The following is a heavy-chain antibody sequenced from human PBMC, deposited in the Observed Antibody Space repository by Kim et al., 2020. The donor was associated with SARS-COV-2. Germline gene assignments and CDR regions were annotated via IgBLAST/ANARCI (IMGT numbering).Heavy chain of an antibody. V-gene: IGHV1-69*13. D-gene: IGHD4-17*01. CDR3: ARDYRTPSPLRGMDV. Sequence: SVKVSCKASGGTFSSYAISWVRQAPGQGLEWMGGIIPIFGTANYAQKFQGRVTITADESTSTAYMELSSLRSEDTAVYYCARDYRTPSPLRGMDVWGQGTTVTVSS. CDR1: GGTFSSYA. CDR2: IIPIFGTA. J-gene: IGHJ6*02.